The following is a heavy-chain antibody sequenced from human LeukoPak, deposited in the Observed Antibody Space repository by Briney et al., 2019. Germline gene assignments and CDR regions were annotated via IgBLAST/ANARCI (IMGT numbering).Heavy chain of an antibody. D-gene: IGHD6-13*01. CDR1: RYSFSDYW. CDR3: ARWTAAALDY. J-gene: IGHJ4*02. V-gene: IGHV5-51*07. CDR2: IYPGDSDT. Sequence: GESLKISCKGSRYSFSDYWIAWVHQMPGRGLEWMGIIYPGDSDTTYNPSFQGQVTISADKSISTAYLQWSSLKASDTAMYYCARWTAAALDYWGQGTLVTVSS.